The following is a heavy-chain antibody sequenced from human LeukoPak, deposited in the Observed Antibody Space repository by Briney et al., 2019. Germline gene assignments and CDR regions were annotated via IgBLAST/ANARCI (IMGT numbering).Heavy chain of an antibody. CDR1: GFTFSSYA. CDR2: ISGSGGST. CDR3: AKSLGYCSSTSCPADAFDI. D-gene: IGHD2-2*03. V-gene: IGHV3-23*01. Sequence: GGSLRLSCAASGFTFSSYAMSWVRQAPGKGLEWVSAISGSGGSTYYADSVRGRFTISRDNSKNTLYLQMNSLRAEDTAVYYCAKSLGYCSSTSCPADAFDIWGQGTMVTVSS. J-gene: IGHJ3*02.